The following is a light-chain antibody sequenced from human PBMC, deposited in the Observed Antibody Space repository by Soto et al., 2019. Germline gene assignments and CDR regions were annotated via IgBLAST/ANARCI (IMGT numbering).Light chain of an antibody. CDR2: GNG. J-gene: IGLJ1*01. V-gene: IGLV1-40*01. Sequence: LTQPPSVSGAPGQRVTISCTGSSSNIGAGYDVHWYQQLPGTAPKLLIYGNGNRPSGVPDRFSGSKSGTSASLAITGLQAEDEADYYCQSYDSSLSGSEVFGTGTKVTVL. CDR3: QSYDSSLSGSEV. CDR1: SSNIGAGYD.